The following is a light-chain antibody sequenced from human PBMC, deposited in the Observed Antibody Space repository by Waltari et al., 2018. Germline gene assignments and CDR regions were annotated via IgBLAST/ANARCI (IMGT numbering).Light chain of an antibody. Sequence: EIVMNQSPLSLSVTLGEPASISCTSSQSLLHTNGHYYLDWYLQKPGQSPQLLIYAASNRAPGVPDRFSGSGSGRDFTLTISRVEADDFGTYFCMQALQTWTFGQGTKV. CDR1: QSLLHTNGHYY. V-gene: IGKV2-28*01. CDR3: MQALQTWT. J-gene: IGKJ1*01. CDR2: AAS.